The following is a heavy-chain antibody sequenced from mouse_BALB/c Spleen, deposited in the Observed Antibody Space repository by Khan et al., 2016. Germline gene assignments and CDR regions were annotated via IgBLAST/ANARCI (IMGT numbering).Heavy chain of an antibody. V-gene: IGHV3-2*02. CDR3: AXDYYGSSYFDY. J-gene: IGHJ2*01. D-gene: IGHD1-1*01. CDR1: GYSITSDYA. Sequence: VQLQESGPGLVKPSQSLSLTCTVTGYSITSDYAWNWIRQFPGNKLEWMGYISYSGSTSYNPSLKSRISITRDTSKNQFFLQLNSVTTEDTATYYCAXDYYGSSYFDYWGQGTTLTVSS. CDR2: ISYSGST.